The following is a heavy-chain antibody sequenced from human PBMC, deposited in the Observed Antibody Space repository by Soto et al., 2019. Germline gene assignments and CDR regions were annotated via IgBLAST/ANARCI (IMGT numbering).Heavy chain of an antibody. CDR1: GFTLSSYW. D-gene: IGHD2-15*01. V-gene: IGHV3-74*01. CDR3: ASDLTGSGSY. Sequence: GGSLRLSCAASGFTLSSYWMHWVRQAPGKGLVWVSRINSDGNTTSYADSVKGRFTISRDNAKNTLDLQMNSLRVEDTAVYYCASDLTGSGSYWGQGTLVTVSS. J-gene: IGHJ4*02. CDR2: INSDGNTT.